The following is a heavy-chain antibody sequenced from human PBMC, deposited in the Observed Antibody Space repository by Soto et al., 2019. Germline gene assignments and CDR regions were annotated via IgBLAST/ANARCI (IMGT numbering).Heavy chain of an antibody. CDR1: GGTFSSYA. CDR3: ARGVLTGYYPTNFDY. V-gene: IGHV1-69*06. D-gene: IGHD3-9*01. Sequence: SVKVSCKASGGTFSSYAISWVREAPGQGLEWMGGIIPIFGTANYAQKFQGRVTITADKSTSTAYMELSSLRSEDTAVYYCARGVLTGYYPTNFDYWGQGTLVTVSS. J-gene: IGHJ4*02. CDR2: IIPIFGTA.